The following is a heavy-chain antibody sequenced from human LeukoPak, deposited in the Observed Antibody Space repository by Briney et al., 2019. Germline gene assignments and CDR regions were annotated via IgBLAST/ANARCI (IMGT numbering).Heavy chain of an antibody. CDR2: INHSGST. J-gene: IGHJ5*02. D-gene: IGHD6-13*01. Sequence: NPSETLSLTCAVYGGSFSGYYWSWLRQPPGKGLEWIGEINHSGSTNYNPSLKSRVTISVDTSKNHFSLRLRSVTAADTAVYYCARLYSRQKWFDPWGQGALVTVSS. CDR3: ARLYSRQKWFDP. V-gene: IGHV4-34*01. CDR1: GGSFSGYY.